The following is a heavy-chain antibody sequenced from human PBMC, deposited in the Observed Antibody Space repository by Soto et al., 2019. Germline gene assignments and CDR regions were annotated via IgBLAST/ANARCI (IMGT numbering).Heavy chain of an antibody. V-gene: IGHV3-15*01. CDR3: GIDDAERGVGEFEY. Sequence: PGGSLRLSCATSVFTFSPAWMSWVRQAPGKGLECVALIKSKTSCETADYAAPVKGRFNISRDDSKNKVFLQMGSVQTEDTAVYYCGIDDAERGVGEFEYWGQGALVTGSS. CDR2: IKSKTSCETA. CDR1: VFTFSPAW. J-gene: IGHJ4*02. D-gene: IGHD3-16*01.